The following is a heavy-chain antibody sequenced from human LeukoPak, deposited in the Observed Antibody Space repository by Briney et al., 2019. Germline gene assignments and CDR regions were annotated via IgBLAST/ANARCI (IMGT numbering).Heavy chain of an antibody. J-gene: IGHJ4*02. D-gene: IGHD2-15*01. V-gene: IGHV3-23*01. Sequence: GGSQRLSCAASGFIFNIYVTRWVRQPPGRGLGWLSAISSRGGSSYYAESVKGRFTISRDNSKNTLYFQMNSLRAEDTAVYYCTKRSTDLGYCSGGSCYEFSNWGQGTLVTVSS. CDR2: ISSRGGSS. CDR1: GFIFNIYV. CDR3: TKRSTDLGYCSGGSCYEFSN.